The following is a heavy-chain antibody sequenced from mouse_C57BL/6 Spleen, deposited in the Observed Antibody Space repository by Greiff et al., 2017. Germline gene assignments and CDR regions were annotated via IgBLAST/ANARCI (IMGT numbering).Heavy chain of an antibody. V-gene: IGHV1-26*01. CDR2: INPNNGGT. CDR3: ANLLNFDY. Sequence: EVQLQQSGPELVKPGASVKISCKASGYTFTDYYMNWVKQSHGKSLEWIGDINPNNGGTSYNQKFKGKATLTVDKSSSTAYMELRSLTSEDSAVYYCANLLNFDYWGQGTTLTVSS. J-gene: IGHJ2*01. D-gene: IGHD1-1*01. CDR1: GYTFTDYY.